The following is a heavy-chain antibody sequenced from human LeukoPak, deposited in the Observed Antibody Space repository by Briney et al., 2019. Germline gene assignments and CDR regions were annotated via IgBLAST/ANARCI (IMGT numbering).Heavy chain of an antibody. CDR3: ASGYSYVLY. D-gene: IGHD5-18*01. CDR2: INHSGST. V-gene: IGHV4-34*01. CDR1: GGSFSGYY. J-gene: IGHJ4*02. Sequence: SETLSLTCAVYGGSFSGYYWSWIRQPPGKGLEWIGEINHSGSTNYNPSLKSRVTISVDTSKNQISLKLSSVTAADTAVYYCASGYSYVLYWGQGTLVTVSS.